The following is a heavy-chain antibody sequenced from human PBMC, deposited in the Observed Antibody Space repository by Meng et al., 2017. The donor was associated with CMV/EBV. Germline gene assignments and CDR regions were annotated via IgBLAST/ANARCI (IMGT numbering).Heavy chain of an antibody. J-gene: IGHJ4*02. CDR3: AREGNYYGSGSYYAY. CDR2: IYYSGST. Sequence: LPLADSAPRLVKPSETLPLTCTVSGGSISSSSYSWGWIRQPPGKGLEWIGSIYYSGSTYYNPSLKSRVTISVDTSKNQFSLKLSSVTAADTAVYYCAREGNYYGSGSYYAYWGQGTLVTVSS. CDR1: GGSISSSSYS. D-gene: IGHD3-10*01. V-gene: IGHV4-39*07.